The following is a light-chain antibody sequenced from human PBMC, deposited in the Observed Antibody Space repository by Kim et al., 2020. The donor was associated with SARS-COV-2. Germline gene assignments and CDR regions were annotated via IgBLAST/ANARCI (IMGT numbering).Light chain of an antibody. J-gene: IGLJ3*02. Sequence: PTATLTCTGTSTNVGNQGAAWLQQHQGHPPKLLSYRDNNRPSGISERLSASRSGNTASLTITGLQPEDEADYYCSACDSSLSAWVFGGGTQLTVL. V-gene: IGLV10-54*01. CDR2: RDN. CDR3: SACDSSLSAWV. CDR1: STNVGNQG.